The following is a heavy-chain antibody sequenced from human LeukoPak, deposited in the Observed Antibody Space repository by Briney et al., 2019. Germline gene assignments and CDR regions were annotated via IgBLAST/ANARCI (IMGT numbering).Heavy chain of an antibody. J-gene: IGHJ4*02. D-gene: IGHD1-1*01. V-gene: IGHV4-34*01. CDR1: GGSFSGYY. Sequence: PSETLSLTCAVYGGSFSGYYWSWIRQPPGKGLEWIGEINHSGSTNYNPSLKSRVTISVDTSKNQFSLKLSSVTAADTAVYYCARTEPSGTTSHWGQGTLVTVSS. CDR3: ARTEPSGTTSH. CDR2: INHSGST.